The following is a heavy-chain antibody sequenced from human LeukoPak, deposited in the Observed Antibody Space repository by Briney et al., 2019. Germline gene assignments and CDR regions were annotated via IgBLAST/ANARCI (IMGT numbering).Heavy chain of an antibody. D-gene: IGHD3-22*01. CDR1: GFTFSNYL. CDR2: IKADGSEK. Sequence: GGSLRLSCAASGFTFSNYLMTWARQAPGKGLEWVADIKADGSEKYYVDSVKGRFTILRDNAKNSLYLQMNSLRAEDTAVYYCAKAGGSGYYNDAFDIWGQGTMVTVSS. J-gene: IGHJ3*02. V-gene: IGHV3-7*01. CDR3: AKAGGSGYYNDAFDI.